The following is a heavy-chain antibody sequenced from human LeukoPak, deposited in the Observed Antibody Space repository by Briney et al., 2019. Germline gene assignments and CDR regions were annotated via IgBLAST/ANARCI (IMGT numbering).Heavy chain of an antibody. D-gene: IGHD2-21*02. V-gene: IGHV4-59*01. Sequence: SETLSLTCTVSGGSIRTYHWSWIRQPPGKRLEWIGYIYYTGSTNYNPSLKSRVTISVDTSKNQFSLKLSSVTAADTAVYYCSRVPPTYCGGDCYVFDYWGQGTLVTVSS. CDR1: GGSIRTYH. J-gene: IGHJ4*02. CDR3: SRVPPTYCGGDCYVFDY. CDR2: IYYTGST.